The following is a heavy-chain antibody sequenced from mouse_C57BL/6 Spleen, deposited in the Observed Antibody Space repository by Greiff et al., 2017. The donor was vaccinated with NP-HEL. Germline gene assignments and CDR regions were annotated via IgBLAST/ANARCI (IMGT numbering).Heavy chain of an antibody. J-gene: IGHJ2*01. Sequence: QVQLKESGAELARPGASVKMSCKASGYTFTSYTMHWVKQRPGQGLEWIGYINPSSGYTKYNQKFKDKATLTADKSSSTAYMQLSSLTSEDSAVYYCASYSNYVYYFDYWGQGTTLTVSS. CDR1: GYTFTSYT. CDR2: INPSSGYT. CDR3: ASYSNYVYYFDY. D-gene: IGHD2-5*01. V-gene: IGHV1-4*01.